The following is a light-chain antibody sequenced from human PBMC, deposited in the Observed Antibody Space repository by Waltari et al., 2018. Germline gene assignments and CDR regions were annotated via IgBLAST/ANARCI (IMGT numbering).Light chain of an antibody. Sequence: DIQMTQSPSTLSASVGDSVTTTCRASQSVSTWLAWYQQKPGKAPKLLIFKTSNLESGVPSRFRGSGSGTEFTLTISSLQPDDSASYYCLQYDTYSTWTFGQGTRVEVK. V-gene: IGKV1-5*03. CDR1: QSVSTW. CDR2: KTS. CDR3: LQYDTYSTWT. J-gene: IGKJ1*01.